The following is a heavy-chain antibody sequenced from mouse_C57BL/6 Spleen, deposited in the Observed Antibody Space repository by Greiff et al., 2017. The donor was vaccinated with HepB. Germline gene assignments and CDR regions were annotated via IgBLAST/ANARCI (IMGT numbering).Heavy chain of an antibody. V-gene: IGHV1-7*01. CDR2: INPSSGYT. CDR3: ARASNGDDWYFDV. J-gene: IGHJ1*03. D-gene: IGHD4-1*01. Sequence: VQLVESGAELAKPGASVKLSCKASGYTFTSYWMHWVKQRPGQGLEWIGYINPSSGYTKYNQKFKDKATLTADKSSSTAYMQLSSLTYEDSAVYYCARASNGDDWYFDVWGTGTTVTVSS. CDR1: GYTFTSYW.